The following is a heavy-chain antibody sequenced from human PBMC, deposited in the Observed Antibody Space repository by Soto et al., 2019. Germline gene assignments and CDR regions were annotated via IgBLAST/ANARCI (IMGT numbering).Heavy chain of an antibody. CDR3: AKDFVKGSTSSYYYYMDV. CDR2: ISGSGGST. Sequence: GGSLRLSCAASGFTFSSYAMSWVRQAPGKGLEWVSAISGSGGSTYYADFVKGRFTISRDNSKTTLYLQMNSLRAEDTAVYYCAKDFVKGSTSSYYYYMDVWGKGTTVTVSS. J-gene: IGHJ6*03. D-gene: IGHD2-2*01. CDR1: GFTFSSYA. V-gene: IGHV3-23*01.